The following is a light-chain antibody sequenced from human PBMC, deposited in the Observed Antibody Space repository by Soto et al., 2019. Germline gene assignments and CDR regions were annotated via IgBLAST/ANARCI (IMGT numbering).Light chain of an antibody. V-gene: IGKV1-8*01. CDR2: AAS. Sequence: AIRMTQSPSSFSASTGDRVTITCRASQGISSYLAWYQQKPGKAPKLLIYAASTLQSGVPSRFSGSGSGTDFTLTISCLQSEDFATYYCQQYYSYPTWTFGQGTKVEIE. CDR3: QQYYSYPTWT. CDR1: QGISSY. J-gene: IGKJ1*01.